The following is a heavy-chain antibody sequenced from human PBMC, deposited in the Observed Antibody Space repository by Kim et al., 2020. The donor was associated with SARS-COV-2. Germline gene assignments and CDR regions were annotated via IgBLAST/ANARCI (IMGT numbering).Heavy chain of an antibody. Sequence: TYYNPSLKSRVTISVDTSKNQFSLKLSSVTAADTAVYYCAGGGYWYYFDYWGQGTLVTVSS. CDR2: T. V-gene: IGHV4-31*02. CDR3: AGGGYWYYFDY. D-gene: IGHD3-22*01. J-gene: IGHJ4*02.